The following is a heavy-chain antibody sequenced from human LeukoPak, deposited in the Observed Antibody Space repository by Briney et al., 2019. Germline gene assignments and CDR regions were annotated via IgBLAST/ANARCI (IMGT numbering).Heavy chain of an antibody. V-gene: IGHV3-30*02. D-gene: IGHD1-26*01. Sequence: PGGSLRLSCAASGFTFSSYGMHWVRQAPGKGLEWVAFIRYDGSNKYYADSVKGRFTISRDNSKNTLYLQMNSLRAEDTAVYYCAILGPDAFDIWGQGTMVTVSS. CDR2: IRYDGSNK. CDR1: GFTFSSYG. J-gene: IGHJ3*02. CDR3: AILGPDAFDI.